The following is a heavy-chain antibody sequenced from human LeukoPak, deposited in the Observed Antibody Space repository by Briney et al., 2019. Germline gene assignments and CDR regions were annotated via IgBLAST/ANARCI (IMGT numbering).Heavy chain of an antibody. CDR3: AKDDAYGPSDS. Sequence: GGSLRLSCAASGFTFNTYTMNWVRQAPGKGLEWVSSISTSSSSINYADSLKGRFTISRDNANNSLYLQMTSLGVEDTAVYYCAKDDAYGPSDSWGQGVLVTVST. V-gene: IGHV3-21*01. CDR1: GFTFNTYT. D-gene: IGHD3-10*01. CDR2: ISTSSSSI. J-gene: IGHJ4*02.